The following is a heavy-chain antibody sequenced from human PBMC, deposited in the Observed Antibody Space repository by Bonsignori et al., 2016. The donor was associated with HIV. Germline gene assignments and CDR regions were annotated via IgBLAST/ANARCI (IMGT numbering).Heavy chain of an antibody. J-gene: IGHJ3*02. CDR3: ARRRITMIVVVTGGAFDI. D-gene: IGHD3-22*01. V-gene: IGHV1-2*02. CDR2: INPNSGGT. Sequence: WVRQAPGQGLEWMGWINPNSGGTNYAQKFQGRVTMTRDTSISTAYMELSRLRSDDTAVYYCARRRITMIVVVTGGAFDIWGQGTMVTVSS.